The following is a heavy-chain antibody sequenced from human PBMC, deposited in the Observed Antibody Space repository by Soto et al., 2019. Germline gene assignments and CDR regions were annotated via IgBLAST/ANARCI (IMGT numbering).Heavy chain of an antibody. Sequence: LSLTCTVSGGSISSGGYYWSWIRQHPGKGLEWIGYIYYSGSTYYNPSLKSRVAISVDTSKNQFSLKLSSVTAADTAVYYCARDREYCSGGSCSRKNHYYYYYYGMDVGGQGTTVTVSS. J-gene: IGHJ6*02. CDR3: ARDREYCSGGSCSRKNHYYYYYYGMDV. V-gene: IGHV4-31*03. D-gene: IGHD2-15*01. CDR1: GGSISSGGYY. CDR2: IYYSGST.